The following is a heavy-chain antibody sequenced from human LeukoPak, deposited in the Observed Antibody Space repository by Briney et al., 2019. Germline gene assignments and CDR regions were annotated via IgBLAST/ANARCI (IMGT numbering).Heavy chain of an antibody. CDR3: AKDISGSWSIDY. Sequence: GGSLRLSCAASGFTFSSYGMHWVRQAPGKELEWVANIKQDESEKYYVDSVKGRFTISRDNSKNTLYLQMNSLRAEDTAVYYCAKDISGSWSIDYWGQGTLVTVSS. CDR1: GFTFSSYG. D-gene: IGHD6-13*01. CDR2: IKQDESEK. V-gene: IGHV3-30*02. J-gene: IGHJ4*02.